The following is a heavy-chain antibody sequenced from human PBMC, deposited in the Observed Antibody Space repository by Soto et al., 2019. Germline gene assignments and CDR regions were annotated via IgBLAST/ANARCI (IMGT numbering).Heavy chain of an antibody. J-gene: IGHJ4*02. CDR2: MHYSGIS. D-gene: IGHD1-26*01. Sequence: SETLSLTCTASGGSISGNSYYWGWIRQPPGKGLEWFGSMHYSGISYYNTSLKSRVTISIDTSKNQISLKLTSVTAADTAVYFCARLKHSGSHYFDYWGQGTLVTVSS. CDR1: GGSISGNSYY. V-gene: IGHV4-39*01. CDR3: ARLKHSGSHYFDY.